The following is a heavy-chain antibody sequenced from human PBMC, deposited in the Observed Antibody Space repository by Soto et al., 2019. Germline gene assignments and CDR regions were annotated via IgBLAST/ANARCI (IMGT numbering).Heavy chain of an antibody. J-gene: IGHJ3*02. CDR1: GDSISSSNSH. CDR2: VYYGGAIFYSGNI. D-gene: IGHD3-3*02. CDR3: VRYDRINMKPYSPEGFHI. Sequence: TSETLSLTCTVSGDSISSSNSHWGWTRQPPGKGLEYIGSVYYGGAIFYSGNIYYNPSLKSRVTISVDTSKNQFSLRLSSVTAADTGVYYCVRYDRINMKPYSPEGFHIWGQGTMVTVSS. V-gene: IGHV4-39*01.